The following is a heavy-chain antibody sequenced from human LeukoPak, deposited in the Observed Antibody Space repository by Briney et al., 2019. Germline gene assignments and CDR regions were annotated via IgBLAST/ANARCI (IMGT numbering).Heavy chain of an antibody. V-gene: IGHV4-61*01. CDR3: ARGNYDILTGPLYWFDP. Sequence: SETLSLTCTVSGGSVSSGTYYWSWIRQPPGKGLEWIGYIYYSGSTNYNPSLKSRVTISVDTSKNQFSLKLSSVTAADTAVYYCARGNYDILTGPLYWFDPWGQGTLVTVSS. J-gene: IGHJ5*02. D-gene: IGHD3-9*01. CDR2: IYYSGST. CDR1: GGSVSSGTYY.